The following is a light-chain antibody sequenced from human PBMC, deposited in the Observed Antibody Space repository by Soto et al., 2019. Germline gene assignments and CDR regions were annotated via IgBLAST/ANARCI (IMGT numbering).Light chain of an antibody. CDR3: QQYDNWPIT. J-gene: IGKJ5*01. CDR1: RSVNNN. CDR2: GVS. V-gene: IGKV3-15*01. Sequence: EVVMTQSPATLSVSPGERAILSCRASRSVNNNYLAWYQQKPGQAPRLLIYGVSTRATATPARFSGSGSGTEFTLMISSLQSEDFAVYYCQQYDNWPITFGQGTRLEIK.